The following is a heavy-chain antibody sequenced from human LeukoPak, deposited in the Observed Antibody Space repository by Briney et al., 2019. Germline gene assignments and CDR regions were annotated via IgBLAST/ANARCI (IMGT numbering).Heavy chain of an antibody. V-gene: IGHV3-53*01. D-gene: IGHD5-12*01. Sequence: GGSLRLSCAASGFTVSSNYMSWVRQAPGKGLEWVSVIYSGGGTYYADSVKGRFTISRDNSKNTLYLQMNSLRAEDTAVYYCASSLMGIVALNYWGQGTLVTVSS. CDR1: GFTVSSNY. CDR3: ASSLMGIVALNY. J-gene: IGHJ4*02. CDR2: IYSGGGT.